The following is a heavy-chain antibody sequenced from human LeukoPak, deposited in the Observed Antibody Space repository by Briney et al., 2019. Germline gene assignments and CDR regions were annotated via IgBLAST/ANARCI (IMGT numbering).Heavy chain of an antibody. D-gene: IGHD3-22*01. J-gene: IGHJ4*02. V-gene: IGHV4-59*08. CDR3: ARRGHYYDSVGFYYFDY. CDR2: IYYSGST. CDR1: GVSFSPYY. Sequence: PSETLSLTCTVSGVSFSPYYWSWIRQPPGKGLEWIGSIYYSGSTNNNPSLKSRVTISIDTSKNQFSLRLSSVTAADTAVYYCARRGHYYDSVGFYYFDYWGQGTLVTVSS.